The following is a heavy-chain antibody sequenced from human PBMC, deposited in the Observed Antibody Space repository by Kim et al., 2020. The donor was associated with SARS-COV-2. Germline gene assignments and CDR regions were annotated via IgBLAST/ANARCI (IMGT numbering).Heavy chain of an antibody. J-gene: IGHJ6*02. CDR1: GFTFSSYS. CDR3: ARVGGTGWIQLWDYYYYYGMDV. V-gene: IGHV3-21*01. CDR2: ISSSSSYI. Sequence: GGSLRLSCAASGFTFSSYSMNWVRQAPGKGLEWVSSISSSSSYIYYADSVKGRFTISRDNAKNSLYLQMNSLRAEDTAVYYCARVGGTGWIQLWDYYYYYGMDVWGQGTTVTVS. D-gene: IGHD5-18*01.